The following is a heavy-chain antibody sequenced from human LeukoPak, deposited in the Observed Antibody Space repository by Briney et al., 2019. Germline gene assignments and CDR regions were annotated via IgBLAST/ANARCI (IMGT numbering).Heavy chain of an antibody. V-gene: IGHV3-7*01. Sequence: PGGPLRLSCAASGFTFSNSWMSWVRQAPGKGLEWVANIKKDGSEKYYVDSVKGRFTISRDNAKNSLYLQMNSLRVEDTAVYYCEGSAGYWGEGTLVSVSS. CDR3: EGSAGY. CDR2: IKKDGSEK. D-gene: IGHD6-19*01. J-gene: IGHJ4*02. CDR1: GFTFSNSW.